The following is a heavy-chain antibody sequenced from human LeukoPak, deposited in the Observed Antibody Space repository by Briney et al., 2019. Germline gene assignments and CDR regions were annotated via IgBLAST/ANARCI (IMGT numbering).Heavy chain of an antibody. CDR3: AEDSSGYYSFNY. CDR2: IYHSGTT. J-gene: IGHJ4*02. Sequence: SETLSLTCGVSGYSITSGYYLGWIRQPPGEGLEWIGSIYHSGTTYYNPSLKSRVTISVDTSKNQFSLKLTSVTAADTAVYYCAEDSSGYYSFNYWGQGTLVTVSS. CDR1: GYSITSGYY. D-gene: IGHD3-22*01. V-gene: IGHV4-38-2*01.